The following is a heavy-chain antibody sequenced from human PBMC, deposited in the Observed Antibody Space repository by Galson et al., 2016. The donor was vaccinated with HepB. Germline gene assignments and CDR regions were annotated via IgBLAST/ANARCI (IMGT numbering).Heavy chain of an antibody. CDR1: GFTYSTYW. J-gene: IGHJ4*02. CDR2: INSAGSDT. Sequence: SLRLSCATSGFTYSTYWMHWVRQTPGKGLVWVSLINSAGSDTIYADSVKGRFTISRDNAKNTLYLQMNSMTVEDTAVYYCPRGRLPTSNRGLAYWGQGTLVTVSS. D-gene: IGHD1-14*01. CDR3: PRGRLPTSNRGLAY. V-gene: IGHV3-74*01.